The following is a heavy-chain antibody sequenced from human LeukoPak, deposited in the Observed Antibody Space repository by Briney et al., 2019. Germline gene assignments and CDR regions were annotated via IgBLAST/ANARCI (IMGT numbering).Heavy chain of an antibody. CDR2: MYYTGTT. J-gene: IGHJ5*02. CDR3: ARSVSAYAGRGWFDP. V-gene: IGHV4-39*07. CDR1: GGSIRSLGYS. D-gene: IGHD5-12*01. Sequence: SETLSLTCSVSGGSIRSLGYSWGWIRQPPGKGLEWIASMYYTGTTYYNPSLRSRVTMSVDTSKNQFSLNLTSVTAADTAVFYCARSVSAYAGRGWFDPWGQGTLVTVSS.